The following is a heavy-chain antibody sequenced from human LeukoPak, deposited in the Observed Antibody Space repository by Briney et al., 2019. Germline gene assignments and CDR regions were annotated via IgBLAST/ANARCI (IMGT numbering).Heavy chain of an antibody. V-gene: IGHV3-23*01. CDR2: IIGSSGST. D-gene: IGHD5-12*01. Sequence: GGSLRLSCVASGFIFSNYAMNWVRQAPGKGLEWVSLIIGSSGSTFYADSVKGRFTISRDRSKNTLYLQMNSLRAEDTAVYYCAKGAYDYVEIAYFDYWGQGSLVTVSS. J-gene: IGHJ4*02. CDR1: GFIFSNYA. CDR3: AKGAYDYVEIAYFDY.